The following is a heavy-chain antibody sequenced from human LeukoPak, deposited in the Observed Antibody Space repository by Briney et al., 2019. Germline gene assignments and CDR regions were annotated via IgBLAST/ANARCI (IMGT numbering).Heavy chain of an antibody. CDR2: IYYDGSNK. CDR1: VFTFSSYA. J-gene: IGHJ4*02. D-gene: IGHD1-26*01. Sequence: PGRSLRDSCAATVFTFSSYAMHGFRPAGCKGLEWVAGIYYDGSNKYYADSVKRRFTISRDKSKNLLYLQMNGLRAEDTAVYYCAREGRVIVGATGYFDYWGQGTLVTVSS. CDR3: AREGRVIVGATGYFDY. V-gene: IGHV3-30*04.